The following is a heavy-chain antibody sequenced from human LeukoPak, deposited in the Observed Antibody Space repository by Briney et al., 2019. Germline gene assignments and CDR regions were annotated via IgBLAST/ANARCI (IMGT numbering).Heavy chain of an antibody. CDR3: AREYVIVVVPAATENWFDP. CDR2: FNPNSGGT. CDR1: GYTFTGYY. V-gene: IGHV1-2*02. Sequence: ASVKVSCKASGYTFTGYYMHWVRQAPGQGREWMGWFNPNSGGTNYAQKFQGRVTMTRDTSISTAYMEMSRLRSDDTAVYYCAREYVIVVVPAATENWFDPWGQGTLVTVSS. D-gene: IGHD2-2*01. J-gene: IGHJ5*02.